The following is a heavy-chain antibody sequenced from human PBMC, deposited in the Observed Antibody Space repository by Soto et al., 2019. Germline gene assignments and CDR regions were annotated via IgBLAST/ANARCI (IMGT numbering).Heavy chain of an antibody. J-gene: IGHJ1*01. D-gene: IGHD3-22*01. V-gene: IGHV1-2*02. CDR1: GYTFTVFY. CDR2: ITPNSGDT. CDR3: ARVGSGYPEYFQH. Sequence: QVQLVQSGAEVKKPGASVKVSCKASGYTFTVFYMNWVRQAPGQGLEWIGWITPNSGDTNYAQKFQGRVTMTRDKSISTAYMELSRLRSDDTAVYYCARVGSGYPEYFQHWGQGTLLTVSS.